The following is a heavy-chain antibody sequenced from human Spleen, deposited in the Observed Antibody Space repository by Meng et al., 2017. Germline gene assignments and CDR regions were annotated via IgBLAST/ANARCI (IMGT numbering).Heavy chain of an antibody. J-gene: IGHJ4*02. D-gene: IGHD6-19*01. CDR1: GGSFSGYD. CDR3: VEGSGWSNY. CDR2: IIDSGST. V-gene: IGHV4-34*12. Sequence: SETLSLTCAVYGGSFSGYDWSWVRQPPGKGLEWIGEIIDSGSTNYNPSLMSRVTISVDTSKYQLSLKLSSVPAADTAVYYCVEGSGWSNYWGQGMLVTVSS.